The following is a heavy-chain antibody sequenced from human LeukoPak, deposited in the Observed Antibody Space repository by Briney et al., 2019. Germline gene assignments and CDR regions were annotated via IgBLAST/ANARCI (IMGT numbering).Heavy chain of an antibody. V-gene: IGHV4-30-2*01. CDR1: GGSISSGGYS. Sequence: SETLSLTCAVSGGSISSGGYSWSWIRQPRGKGLEWIGYIYHSGSTYYNPSLKSRVTISVDRSKNQFSLKLSSVTAADTAVYYCARGVPHDYGGYGDAFDIWGQGTMVTVSS. D-gene: IGHD4-17*01. CDR2: IYHSGST. CDR3: ARGVPHDYGGYGDAFDI. J-gene: IGHJ3*02.